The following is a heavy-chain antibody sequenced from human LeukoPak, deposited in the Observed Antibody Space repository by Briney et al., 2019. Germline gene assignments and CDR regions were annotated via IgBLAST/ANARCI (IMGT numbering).Heavy chain of an antibody. J-gene: IGHJ4*02. Sequence: GGSLRLSCAASGFTFSSYGMHWVRQAPGKGLEWVAVISYDGSNKYYADSVKGRFTISRDNSKNTLYLQMNSLRAEDTAVYYCAKERARWLVRDYFDYWGQGTLVTVSS. CDR3: AKERARWLVRDYFDY. D-gene: IGHD6-19*01. CDR2: ISYDGSNK. CDR1: GFTFSSYG. V-gene: IGHV3-30*18.